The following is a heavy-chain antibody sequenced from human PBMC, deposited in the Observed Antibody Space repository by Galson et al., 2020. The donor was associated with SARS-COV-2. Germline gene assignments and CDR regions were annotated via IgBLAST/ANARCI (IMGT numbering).Heavy chain of an antibody. V-gene: IGHV3-21*01. CDR1: GFTFSTYT. D-gene: IGHD2-2*01. J-gene: IGHJ4*02. CDR2: ISSSSNYI. Sequence: GESLKISCAASGFTFSTYTMNWIRQAPGKGLEWVSSISSSSNYIYYADSVKGRFTISRDNAKNSLSLQMNSLRAEDTAVYYCARYCSSTSSCPNDYLGQGSLVTVSS. CDR3: ARYCSSTSSCPNDY.